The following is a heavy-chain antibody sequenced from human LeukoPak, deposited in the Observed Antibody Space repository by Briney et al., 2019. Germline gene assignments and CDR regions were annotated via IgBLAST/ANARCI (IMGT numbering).Heavy chain of an antibody. Sequence: SVKVSCKASGYTFTSYDINWVRQATGQGLEWMGWMNPNSGNTGYAQKFQGRVTMTRNTSISTAYMELSSLRSEDTAVYYCARLKVGYCSSTSCYPPNWFDPWGQGTLVTVSS. CDR1: GYTFTSYD. CDR3: ARLKVGYCSSTSCYPPNWFDP. J-gene: IGHJ5*02. D-gene: IGHD2-2*01. CDR2: MNPNSGNT. V-gene: IGHV1-8*01.